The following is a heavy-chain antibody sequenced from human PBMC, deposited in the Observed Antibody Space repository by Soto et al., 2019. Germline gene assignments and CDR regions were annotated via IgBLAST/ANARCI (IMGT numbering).Heavy chain of an antibody. Sequence: SVKVSCKASGGTFSSYAISWVRQAPGQGLEWMGGIIPIFGTANYAQKFQGRVTITADESTSTAYMELSSLRSEDTAVYYCASELVEIATVHGFENWGQVRRVTV. CDR1: GGTFSSYA. CDR2: IIPIFGTA. CDR3: ASELVEIATVHGFEN. V-gene: IGHV1-69*13. J-gene: IGHJ3*02. D-gene: IGHD4-4*01.